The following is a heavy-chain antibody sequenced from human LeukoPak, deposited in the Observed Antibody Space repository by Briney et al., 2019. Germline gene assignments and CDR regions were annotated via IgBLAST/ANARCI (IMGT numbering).Heavy chain of an antibody. J-gene: IGHJ4*02. D-gene: IGHD5-12*01. CDR3: AKEEGIKWLRSAIDY. CDR2: IYTTGSP. Sequence: PSETLSLTCIVSGGSISSYYWSWIRQPAGKGLEWIGRIYTTGSPNYNPSLKSRVTMSVDTSKNQFSLKLSSVTAADTAVYYCAKEEGIKWLRSAIDYWGQGTLVTVSS. CDR1: GGSISSYY. V-gene: IGHV4-4*07.